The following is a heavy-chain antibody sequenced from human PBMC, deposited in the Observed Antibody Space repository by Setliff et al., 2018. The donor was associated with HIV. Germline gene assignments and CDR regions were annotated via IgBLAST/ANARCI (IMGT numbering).Heavy chain of an antibody. CDR3: AGDYLDSSDYRSGFKH. V-gene: IGHV3-48*03. D-gene: IGHD3-22*01. CDR1: GFMFATHE. CDR2: IAVDGHTV. J-gene: IGHJ4*02. Sequence: GGSLRLSCVASGFMFATHEINWVRQAPGKGLEWIAFIAVDGHTVYHADSVKGRFTISRDNAKNSLSLQMDGLRAEDTAIYYCAGDYLDSSDYRSGFKHWGQGTLVTVSS.